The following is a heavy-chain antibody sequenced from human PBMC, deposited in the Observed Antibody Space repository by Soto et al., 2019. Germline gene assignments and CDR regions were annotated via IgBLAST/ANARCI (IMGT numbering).Heavy chain of an antibody. Sequence: XSLKVSCNASVYAFTGYYMHWVRQAPGQGLEWMGWINPNSGGTNYAQKFQGRVTMTGDTSISTAYMELSRLRSDDTAVYYCARAGGIGYCSSTSCYRLDYWGQGTLVTVSS. J-gene: IGHJ4*02. CDR2: INPNSGGT. D-gene: IGHD2-2*01. V-gene: IGHV1-2*02. CDR1: VYAFTGYY. CDR3: ARAGGIGYCSSTSCYRLDY.